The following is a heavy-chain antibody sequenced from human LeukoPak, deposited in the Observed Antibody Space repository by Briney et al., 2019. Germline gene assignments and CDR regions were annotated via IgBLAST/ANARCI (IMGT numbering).Heavy chain of an antibody. CDR3: ARDNSGSYSFVDY. CDR2: ISYDGSNK. D-gene: IGHD3-10*01. Sequence: PGRSLRLSCAASGFTFSSYGMHWVRQAPGKGLEWVAAISYDGSNKYYADSVKGRFTISRDNSKNTLYLQMNSLRAEDTAVFYCARDNSGSYSFVDYWGQGTLVTVSS. V-gene: IGHV3-30*03. CDR1: GFTFSSYG. J-gene: IGHJ4*02.